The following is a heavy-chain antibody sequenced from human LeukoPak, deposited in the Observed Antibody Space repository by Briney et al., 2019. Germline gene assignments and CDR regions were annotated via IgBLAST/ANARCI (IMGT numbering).Heavy chain of an antibody. V-gene: IGHV3-15*01. Sequence: GGSLRLSCAASGFTFSNAWMSWVRQAPGKGLEWVGRIKSKTDGGTTDYAAPVKGRFTISRDDSKNTLYLQMNSLKTEDTAVYYCTTDLAKDGWLPDFDYWGQGTLVTVSS. CDR3: TTDLAKDGWLPDFDY. D-gene: IGHD5-12*01. CDR1: GFTFSNAW. J-gene: IGHJ4*02. CDR2: IKSKTDGGTT.